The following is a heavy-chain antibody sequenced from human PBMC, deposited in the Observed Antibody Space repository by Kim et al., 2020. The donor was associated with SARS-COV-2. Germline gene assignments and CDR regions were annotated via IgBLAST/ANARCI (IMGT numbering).Heavy chain of an antibody. V-gene: IGHV4-39*01. CDR2: IHYSGST. CDR3: ARQMGSSITIFGVVTPGGWFDP. CDR1: GGSISSSNYY. Sequence: SETLSLTCTVSGGSISSSNYYWGWIRQPPGKGLEWIGSIHYSGSTYYNPSLKSRVTISVDTSKNQFSLKLSSVTAADTAVYYCARQMGSSITIFGVVTPGGWFDPWGQGTLVTVSS. J-gene: IGHJ5*02. D-gene: IGHD3-3*01.